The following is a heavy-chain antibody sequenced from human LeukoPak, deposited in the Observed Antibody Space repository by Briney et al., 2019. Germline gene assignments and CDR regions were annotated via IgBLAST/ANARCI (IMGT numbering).Heavy chain of an antibody. CDR1: GFTFSIHN. V-gene: IGHV3-48*01. Sequence: GESLRLSCAASGFTFSIHNMDWVRQAPGKGLEWISYINSGGDATHYADSVKGRFTISRDNSKNTLYLQMNSLRAEDTAVYHRAKDYYYDSVDYWGQGTLVTVSS. CDR3: AKDYYYDSVDY. J-gene: IGHJ4*02. D-gene: IGHD3-22*01. CDR2: INSGGDAT.